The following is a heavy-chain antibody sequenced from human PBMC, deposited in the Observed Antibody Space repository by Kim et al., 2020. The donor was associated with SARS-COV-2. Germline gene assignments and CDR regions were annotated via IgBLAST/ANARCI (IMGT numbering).Heavy chain of an antibody. CDR1: GFTFSNYA. D-gene: IGHD4-17*01. CDR3: AKDRQTMTTSTFDS. J-gene: IGHJ4*02. V-gene: IGHV3-23*01. Sequence: GGSLRLSCAASGFTFSNYAMNWVRQAPGKGLEWVSAISGSGGSTNHGDSVMGRFTISRDNSKNTLYLQMNSLRAEDTAVYYCAKDRQTMTTSTFDSWGQGTLVTVSS. CDR2: ISGSGGST.